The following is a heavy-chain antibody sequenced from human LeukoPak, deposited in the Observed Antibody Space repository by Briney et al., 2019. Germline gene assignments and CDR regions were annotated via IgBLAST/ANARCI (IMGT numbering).Heavy chain of an antibody. Sequence: PGGSLRLSCAASGFSFSNYGMHWVRQAPDKGLEWVALISYDGRSRFYADSVKGRFAISRDNSKNTLYLQMNSLRAEDTAVYYCAKTKKDGDNYYYYYYMDVWGKGTTASVS. D-gene: IGHD5-24*01. V-gene: IGHV3-30*18. CDR3: AKTKKDGDNYYYYYYMDV. CDR1: GFSFSNYG. J-gene: IGHJ6*03. CDR2: ISYDGRSR.